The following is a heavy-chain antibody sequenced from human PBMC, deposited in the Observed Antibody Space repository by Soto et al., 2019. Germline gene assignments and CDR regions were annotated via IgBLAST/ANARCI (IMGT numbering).Heavy chain of an antibody. J-gene: IGHJ4*02. V-gene: IGHV1-2*04. D-gene: IGHD2-15*01. CDR3: AREPPQGYCSGGSCLTRPFDY. CDR2: INPNSGGT. CDR1: GYTFTGYY. Sequence: ASVKVSCKASGYTFTGYYMHCVRQAPEQGLEWMGWINPNSGGTNYAQKFQGWVTMTRDASISTAYMELSRLRSDDTAVYYCAREPPQGYCSGGSCLTRPFDYWGQGTLVTVSS.